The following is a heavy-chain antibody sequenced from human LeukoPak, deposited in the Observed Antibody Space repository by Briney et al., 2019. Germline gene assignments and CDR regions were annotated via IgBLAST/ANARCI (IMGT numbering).Heavy chain of an antibody. V-gene: IGHV3-11*01. CDR3: ARAGLGGHYIDY. Sequence: PGGSLRLPCAASGFTFSDYYMTWIRQAPGQGLEWISYVSGSDENKYYAGSVRGGFAISRDNAEKSLFLQMSNVRAEDTAVYYCARAGLGGHYIDYWGQGTLVTVSS. CDR2: VSGSDENK. CDR1: GFTFSDYY. J-gene: IGHJ4*02. D-gene: IGHD2-15*01.